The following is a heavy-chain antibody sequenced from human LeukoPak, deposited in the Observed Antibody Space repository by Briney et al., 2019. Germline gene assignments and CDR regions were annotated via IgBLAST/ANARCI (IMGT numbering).Heavy chain of an antibody. CDR2: INHSGST. CDR3: ARARDSSSWFPLGY. D-gene: IGHD6-13*01. Sequence: SETLSLTCAVYGGSFSGYYWSWIRQPPGKGLEWIGEINHSGSTNYNPSLKSRVTISVDTSKNPFSLKLSSVTAADTAVYYCARARDSSSWFPLGYWGQGTLVTVSS. CDR1: GGSFSGYY. J-gene: IGHJ4*02. V-gene: IGHV4-34*01.